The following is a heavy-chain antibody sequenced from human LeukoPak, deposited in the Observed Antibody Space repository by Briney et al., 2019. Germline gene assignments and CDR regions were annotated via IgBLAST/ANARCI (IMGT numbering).Heavy chain of an antibody. CDR3: ARFLAGTRHFHFYYYMDV. D-gene: IGHD3-9*01. Sequence: GGSLRLSCAASGFTFSSYSMNWVRQAPGKGLEWVSYISSSSSTIYYADSVKGRFTISRDNAKNSLYLQMNSLRAEDTAVYYCARFLAGTRHFHFYYYMDVWGKGTTVTISS. V-gene: IGHV3-48*01. CDR2: ISSSSSTI. J-gene: IGHJ6*03. CDR1: GFTFSSYS.